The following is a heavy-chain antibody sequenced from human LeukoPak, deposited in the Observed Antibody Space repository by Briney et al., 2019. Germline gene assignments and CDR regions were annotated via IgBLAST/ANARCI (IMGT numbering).Heavy chain of an antibody. CDR3: AREVRNWFDP. Sequence: GGSLRLSCAASGFTFSDYYMTWIRQAPGKGLEWVSYIGGSGSPIYYADSVKGRSTISRDNAKKSLYLQMNSLRAEDTAVYYCAREVRNWFDPWGQGTLVTVSS. CDR1: GFTFSDYY. CDR2: IGGSGSPI. V-gene: IGHV3-11*01. J-gene: IGHJ5*02.